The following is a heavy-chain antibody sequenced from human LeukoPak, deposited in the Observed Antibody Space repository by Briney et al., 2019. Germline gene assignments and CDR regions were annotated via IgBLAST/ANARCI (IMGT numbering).Heavy chain of an antibody. CDR2: ISYDGSNK. V-gene: IGHV3-30*03. D-gene: IGHD4-11*01. CDR3: ARDHFDYRLDY. CDR1: GFTFSSYG. Sequence: GGSLRLSCAASGFTFSSYGMHWVRQAPGKGLEWVAVISYDGSNKYYADSVKGRFTISRDNAKNSMFLQMNSLRVEDTALYYCARDHFDYRLDYWGQGTLVTVSS. J-gene: IGHJ4*02.